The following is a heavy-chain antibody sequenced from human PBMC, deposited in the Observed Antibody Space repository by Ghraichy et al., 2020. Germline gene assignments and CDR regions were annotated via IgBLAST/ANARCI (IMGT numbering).Heavy chain of an antibody. Sequence: SETLSLTCTVSGGSISSSSYYWGWIRQPPGKGLEWIGSIYYSGSTYYNPSLKSRVTISVDTSKNQFSLKLSSVTAADTAVYYCARLGSGWPPRSFDYWGQGTLVTVSS. V-gene: IGHV4-39*01. CDR3: ARLGSGWPPRSFDY. CDR1: GGSISSSSYY. J-gene: IGHJ4*02. CDR2: IYYSGST. D-gene: IGHD1-26*01.